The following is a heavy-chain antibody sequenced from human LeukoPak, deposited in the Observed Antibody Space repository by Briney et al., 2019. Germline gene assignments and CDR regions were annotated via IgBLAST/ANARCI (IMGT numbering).Heavy chain of an antibody. Sequence: ASVKVSCKAFGYTFTGYYMHWVRQAPGQGLEWMGWINPNSGGTNYAQKFQGRVTMTRDTSISTAYMELSRLRSDDTAVYYCARGKTVTTSVIDPWGQGTLVTVSS. CDR3: ARGKTVTTSVIDP. CDR1: GYTFTGYY. J-gene: IGHJ5*02. D-gene: IGHD4-17*01. CDR2: INPNSGGT. V-gene: IGHV1-2*02.